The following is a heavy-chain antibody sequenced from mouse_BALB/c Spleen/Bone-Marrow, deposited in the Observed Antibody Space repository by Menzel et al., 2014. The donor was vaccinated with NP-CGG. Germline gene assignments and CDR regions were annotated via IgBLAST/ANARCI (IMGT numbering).Heavy chain of an antibody. CDR3: TRGDDYDEEFAY. D-gene: IGHD2-4*01. V-gene: IGHV1S81*02. Sequence: QVQLKQSGAELVKPGASVKLSCKASGYTFTSYYMYWVKQRPEQGLEWIGGINPSNGGTNFNEKFKSKATLTVDKSSSTAYMQLSSLTSEDSAVYYCTRGDDYDEEFAYWGQGTLVTVSA. J-gene: IGHJ3*01. CDR2: INPSNGGT. CDR1: GYTFTSYY.